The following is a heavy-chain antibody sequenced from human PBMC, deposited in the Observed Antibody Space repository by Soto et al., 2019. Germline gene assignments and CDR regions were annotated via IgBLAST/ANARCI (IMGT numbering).Heavy chain of an antibody. CDR2: IYWDGES. Sequence: QITLKEAGPTLVKPTETLTLTCTFSGFSFTTTRMVVCWTRQPPGKALEWLAIIYWDGESRYNPLLRRGLTLTEDTSKNQVVVTMTNMDPKDTATYYCARRDSTGPTTYFDSWGQGIPVTVAS. J-gene: IGHJ4*02. CDR1: GFSFTTTRMV. V-gene: IGHV2-5*02. CDR3: ARRDSTGPTTYFDS. D-gene: IGHD1-1*01.